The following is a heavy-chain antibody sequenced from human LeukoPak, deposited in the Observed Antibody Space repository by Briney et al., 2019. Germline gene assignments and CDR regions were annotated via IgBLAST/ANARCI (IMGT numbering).Heavy chain of an antibody. J-gene: IGHJ5*02. CDR3: ARRVTIFGVVGFDP. Sequence: SETLSLTCTVSGGSISSSSYYWGWIRQPPGMGREGIGSIYYSGSTYDNQSLKSRITISVDTSKNQFSLKLSSVTAAHTAVYYCARRVTIFGVVGFDPWGQGTLVTVSS. CDR1: GGSISSSSYY. CDR2: IYYSGST. V-gene: IGHV4-39*01. D-gene: IGHD3-3*01.